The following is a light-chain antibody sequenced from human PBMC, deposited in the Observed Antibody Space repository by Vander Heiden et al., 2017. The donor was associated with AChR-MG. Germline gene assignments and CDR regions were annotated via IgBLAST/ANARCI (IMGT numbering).Light chain of an antibody. Sequence: QAALPQPPSASGSPGQSVTISCTGTSSNIGGYNYVSWYQQPPGNAPKLINDEISQRPSGVPDLFSGSKSGNAALLTVSGLQADDEAYYYCSSYAGINNFVVFGGGTKLTVL. CDR1: SSNIGGYNY. V-gene: IGLV2-8*01. J-gene: IGLJ2*01. CDR2: EIS. CDR3: SSYAGINNFVV.